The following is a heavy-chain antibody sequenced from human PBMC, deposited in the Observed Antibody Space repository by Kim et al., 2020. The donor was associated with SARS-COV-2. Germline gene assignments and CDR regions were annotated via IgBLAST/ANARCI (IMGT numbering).Heavy chain of an antibody. CDR3: GRDAGCGGHCDALNFDY. CDR1: GFTFSSYA. J-gene: IGHJ4*01. D-gene: IGHD2-21*02. V-gene: IGHV3-30*04. CDR2: ISYDGSNK. Sequence: GGSLRLSCAASGFTFSSYAMHWVRQAPGKGLEWVAVISYDGSNKYYADSVKGRFTISRDNSKHTLYLQMNSLRAEDTALYYCGRDAGCGGHCDALNFDY.